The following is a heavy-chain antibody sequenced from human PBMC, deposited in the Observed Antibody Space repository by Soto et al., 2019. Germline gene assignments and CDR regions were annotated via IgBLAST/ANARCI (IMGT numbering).Heavy chain of an antibody. D-gene: IGHD5-12*01. V-gene: IGHV4-30-4*01. Sequence: PSETLSLTCTVSGGSISSGDYYWSWIRQPPGKGLEWIGYIYYSGSTYYNPSLKSRVTTSVDTSKNQFSLKLSSVTAADTAVYYCAREDSGYDLDYWGQGTLVTVSS. J-gene: IGHJ4*02. CDR2: IYYSGST. CDR3: AREDSGYDLDY. CDR1: GGSISSGDYY.